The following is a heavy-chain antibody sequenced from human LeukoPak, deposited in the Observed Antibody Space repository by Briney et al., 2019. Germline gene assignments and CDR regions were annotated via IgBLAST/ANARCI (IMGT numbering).Heavy chain of an antibody. CDR2: IYYSGST. Sequence: SETLPLTCTVSGGSISSGGYYWSWSRQHPGKGLEWIGYIYYSGSTYYNPSLKSRVTISVDTSKNQFSLKLTSVTAADTAVYYCARSVPPYYYGMDVWGQGTTVTVSS. CDR1: GGSISSGGYY. CDR3: ARSVPPYYYGMDV. D-gene: IGHD1-1*01. V-gene: IGHV4-31*03. J-gene: IGHJ6*02.